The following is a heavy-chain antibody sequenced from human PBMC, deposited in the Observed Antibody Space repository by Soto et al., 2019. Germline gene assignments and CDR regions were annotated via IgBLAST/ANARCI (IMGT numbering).Heavy chain of an antibody. CDR1: GYTFTSYG. V-gene: IGHV1-18*01. J-gene: IGHJ4*02. CDR2: ISGYNANT. D-gene: IGHD3-22*01. CDR3: ARGGSYYDSTGYPDY. Sequence: ASVKVSCKASGYTFTSYGIIWVRQAPGQGLEWMGWISGYNANTHYAQKLQGRVSMTTHTSTSTAYMELRSLRSDDTAVYYCARGGSYYDSTGYPDYWCQGTLVTVSS.